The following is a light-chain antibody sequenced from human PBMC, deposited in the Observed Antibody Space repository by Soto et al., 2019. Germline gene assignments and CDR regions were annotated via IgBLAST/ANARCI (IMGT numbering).Light chain of an antibody. CDR3: QQSYGTIT. Sequence: DIQMTQSPSSVSASIGDRVTISCRASQSIYKWLVWYQQKPGKAPKLLIYAASSLQSGVPSRFSGSGSGTDFTLTISSLQPEDFATYYCQQSYGTITFGQGTRLEIK. CDR2: AAS. CDR1: QSIYKW. J-gene: IGKJ5*01. V-gene: IGKV1-39*01.